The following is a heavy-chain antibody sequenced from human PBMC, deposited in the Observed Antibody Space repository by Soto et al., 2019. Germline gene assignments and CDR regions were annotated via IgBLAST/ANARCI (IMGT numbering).Heavy chain of an antibody. Sequence: QVQLVESGGGVVQPGRSLRLTCAASGFIFSGSGMHWVRQAPGKGLEWVALVSNDGIRNYYGDSVKGRFTISRDNAENTLYLQMNSLRAEDTAVYYCARWVGGSMYDNSGKYDSWGQGTLVTVS. CDR2: VSNDGIRN. CDR3: ARWVGGSMYDNSGKYDS. D-gene: IGHD3-22*01. J-gene: IGHJ5*01. V-gene: IGHV3-30*03. CDR1: GFIFSGSG.